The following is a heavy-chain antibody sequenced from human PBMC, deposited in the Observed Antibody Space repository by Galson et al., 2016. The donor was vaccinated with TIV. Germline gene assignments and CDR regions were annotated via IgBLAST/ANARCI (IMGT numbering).Heavy chain of an antibody. CDR1: GFSVSDNY. D-gene: IGHD2-21*01. CDR2: IYNDGTT. Sequence: SLRLSCAAAGFSVSDNYMNWVRQAPRKGLEWVSIIYNDGTTYYADSVKGRFTISRDNSKNTVYLQMHSLGADDAAVYHCARERRYCGDQCYLRYYYGMDVWGQGTTVTVSS. V-gene: IGHV3-53*05. CDR3: ARERRYCGDQCYLRYYYGMDV. J-gene: IGHJ6*02.